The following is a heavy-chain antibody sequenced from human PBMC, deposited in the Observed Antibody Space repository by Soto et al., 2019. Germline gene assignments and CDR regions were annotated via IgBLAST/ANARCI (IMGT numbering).Heavy chain of an antibody. D-gene: IGHD1-1*01. Sequence: PGGSLRLSCAASGFTFSDHYMDWVRQSPGKGLEWVGRSRNKARSYTTDYAASVKGRFTISRDDSKSSVYLQMNSLKTEDTAVYYCGRGLPTTGFDYSGQGILVTVSS. J-gene: IGHJ4*02. CDR3: GRGLPTTGFDY. CDR1: GFTFSDHY. CDR2: SRNKARSYTT. V-gene: IGHV3-72*01.